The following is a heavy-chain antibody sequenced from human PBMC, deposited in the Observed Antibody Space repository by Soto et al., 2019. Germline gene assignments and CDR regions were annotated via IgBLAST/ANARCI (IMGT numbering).Heavy chain of an antibody. J-gene: IGHJ6*03. CDR2: IYDGGSA. Sequence: QVQLQESGPGLVKPSQTVSLTCMVSGDSISRGGYFWTWLRQHPGKGLEWIGYIYDGGSAFYNPSLKSRVTMSVDTSKNQFSLNLRSVTAADTAVFYCARGILRPNHYMDVWGKGTAVAVSS. CDR3: ARGILRPNHYMDV. CDR1: GDSISRGGYF. V-gene: IGHV4-31*03. D-gene: IGHD1-26*01.